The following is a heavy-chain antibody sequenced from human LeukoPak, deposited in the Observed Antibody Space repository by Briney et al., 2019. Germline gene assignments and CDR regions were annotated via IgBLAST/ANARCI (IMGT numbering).Heavy chain of an antibody. Sequence: GGSLRLSCAASGFTFSSYAMHWVRQAPGKGLEWVAVISYDGSNKYYADSVKGRFTISRDNSKNTVYLQMNSLRAEDTAVFYCARETGSAVGSTDFDYWGQGALATVSS. CDR2: ISYDGSNK. CDR1: GFTFSSYA. J-gene: IGHJ4*02. CDR3: ARETGSAVGSTDFDY. D-gene: IGHD5/OR15-5a*01. V-gene: IGHV3-30-3*01.